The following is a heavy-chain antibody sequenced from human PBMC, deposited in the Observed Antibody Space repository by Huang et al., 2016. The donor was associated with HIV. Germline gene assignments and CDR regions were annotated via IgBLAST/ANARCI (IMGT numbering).Heavy chain of an antibody. D-gene: IGHD3-3*01. Sequence: QPRLQESGPGLVKPSETLSLTCTVSGVSVTRSPWYWVWVRQSPGKGLEWIASMNDDGSTYYKSSLKSRLTTSLDTSKNKFSLKLTSVTAADTAVYFCARDIAIFGEPLDSWGQGTAVTVSS. CDR3: ARDIAIFGEPLDS. CDR1: GVSVTRSPWY. V-gene: IGHV4-39*01. CDR2: MNDDGST. J-gene: IGHJ4*02.